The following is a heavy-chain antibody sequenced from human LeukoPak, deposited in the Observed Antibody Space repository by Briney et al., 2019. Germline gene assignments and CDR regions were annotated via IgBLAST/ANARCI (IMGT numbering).Heavy chain of an antibody. CDR1: GGSISSSDYY. CDR2: IYYSGST. CDR3: ARSRPGIAARPLGY. Sequence: SETLSLTCTVSGGSISSSDYYWGWIRQPPGKGLEWIGNIYYSGSTYYNPSLKRRVTISVDTSKNQFSLKLSSVTAADTAVYYCARSRPGIAARPLGYWGQGTLVTVSS. V-gene: IGHV4-39*01. J-gene: IGHJ4*02. D-gene: IGHD6-6*01.